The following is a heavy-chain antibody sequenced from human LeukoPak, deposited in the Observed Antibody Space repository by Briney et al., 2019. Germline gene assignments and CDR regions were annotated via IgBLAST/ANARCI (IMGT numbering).Heavy chain of an antibody. Sequence: PGGSLRLSCAASGFTVRNNYMSWVRQAPGKGLEWVSVISGSGGSTYYADSVKGRFTISRDNSKNTLYLQMNSLRAEDTAVYYCAKETGGSSDYWGQGTLVTVSS. CDR2: ISGSGGST. CDR3: AKETGGSSDY. CDR1: GFTVRNNY. D-gene: IGHD1-26*01. V-gene: IGHV3-23*01. J-gene: IGHJ4*02.